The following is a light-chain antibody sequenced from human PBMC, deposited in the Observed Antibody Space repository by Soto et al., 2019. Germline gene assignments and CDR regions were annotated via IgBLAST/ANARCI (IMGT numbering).Light chain of an antibody. J-gene: IGKJ2*01. CDR1: QSIGNW. V-gene: IGKV1-5*03. CDR2: AAS. CDR3: QQYNNYPFT. Sequence: DIQMTQSPSTLSASVGDRVTITCRASQSIGNWLAWYQQKPGTAPKLLIFAASDLETEVPSRFSGSGVGTEFTLTINSLQPDDFAIYYCQQYNNYPFTFGQGTKLEI.